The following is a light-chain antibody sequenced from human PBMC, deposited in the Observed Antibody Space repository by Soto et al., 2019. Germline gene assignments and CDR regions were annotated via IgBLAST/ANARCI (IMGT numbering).Light chain of an antibody. CDR3: SSYTSNYAVV. CDR2: DVT. V-gene: IGLV2-14*01. J-gene: IGLJ3*02. CDR1: SSDIGAHNY. Sequence: QSALTQPASVSGSPGQSITIYCSGTSSDIGAHNYVSWYQQHSGKVPELIIYDVTNRPSGVSTRFSGSKSGSTASLTISGLQAGDEADDYCSSYTSNYAVVFGGGTKLTVL.